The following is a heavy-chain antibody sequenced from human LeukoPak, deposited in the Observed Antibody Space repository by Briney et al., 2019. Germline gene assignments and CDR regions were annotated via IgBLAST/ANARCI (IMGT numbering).Heavy chain of an antibody. CDR2: ISGSGGST. CDR1: GFTFSSYA. Sequence: PGGSLRLSCAASGFTFSSYAMSWVRQAPGKGLEWVSAISGSGGSTYYADSVEGRFTVSRDNSKNTLYLQMNSLRAEDTAVYYCAKDPRVAAFSDAFDIWGQGTMVTVSS. D-gene: IGHD6-19*01. V-gene: IGHV3-23*01. J-gene: IGHJ3*02. CDR3: AKDPRVAAFSDAFDI.